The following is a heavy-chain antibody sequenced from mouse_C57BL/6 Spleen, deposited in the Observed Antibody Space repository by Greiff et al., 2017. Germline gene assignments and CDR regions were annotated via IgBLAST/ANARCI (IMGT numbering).Heavy chain of an antibody. Sequence: VQLQQSGAELVKPGASVKLSCTASGFNIKDYYMHWVKQRTEQGLEWIGRIDPEDGETKYAPHFQGTATITAATSSNTAYLQLSSLTSEDTAVYYCAITTVVANYYYAMDYWGQGTSVTVSS. CDR2: IDPEDGET. CDR3: AITTVVANYYYAMDY. V-gene: IGHV14-2*01. CDR1: GFNIKDYY. J-gene: IGHJ4*01. D-gene: IGHD1-1*01.